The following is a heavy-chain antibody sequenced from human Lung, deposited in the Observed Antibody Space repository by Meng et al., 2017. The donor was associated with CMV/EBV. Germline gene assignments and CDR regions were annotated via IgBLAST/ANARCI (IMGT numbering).Heavy chain of an antibody. CDR2: ISFDASNK. CDR3: ARDAVVGPTSRSGIGYFDQ. CDR1: GFSSSPYA. V-gene: IGHV3-30*01. Sequence: GESXKISCAASGFSSSPYAMQWVRQAPGKGLEWVAVISFDASNKRYADSVKGRFAISRDNSKDTLYLEMNSLRTEDTAVYYCARDAVVGPTSRSGIGYFDQXRGGXLVTVSS. J-gene: IGHJ4*01. D-gene: IGHD1-26*01.